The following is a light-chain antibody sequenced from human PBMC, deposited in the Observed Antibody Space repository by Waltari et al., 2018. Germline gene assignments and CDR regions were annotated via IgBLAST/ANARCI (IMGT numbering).Light chain of an antibody. CDR1: QSISNW. J-gene: IGKJ2*01. Sequence: DIQMTQSPSTLSASVGDRVTISCRASQSISNWLAWYQQKPGKAPKLLIYKAYSLESGVPSRFSGSGSGTEFTLTISSLQPDDFASYYCQQYNSDSLYTFGQGTKLEIK. CDR2: KAY. V-gene: IGKV1-5*03. CDR3: QQYNSDSLYT.